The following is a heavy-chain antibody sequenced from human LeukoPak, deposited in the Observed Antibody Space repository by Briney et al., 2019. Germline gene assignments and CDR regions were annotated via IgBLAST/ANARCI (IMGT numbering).Heavy chain of an antibody. V-gene: IGHV3-30-3*01. J-gene: IGHJ4*02. Sequence: GGSLRLSCAASGFTFSSYAMHWVRQAPGKGLEWVAVISYDGSNKYYADSVKGRFTISRDNSKNTLYLQMNSLRAEDTVVYYCARDLVEMATTSFDYWGQGTLVTVSS. CDR1: GFTFSSYA. D-gene: IGHD5-24*01. CDR3: ARDLVEMATTSFDY. CDR2: ISYDGSNK.